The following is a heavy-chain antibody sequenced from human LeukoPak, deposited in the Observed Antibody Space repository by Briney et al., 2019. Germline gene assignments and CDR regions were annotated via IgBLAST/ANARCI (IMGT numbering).Heavy chain of an antibody. CDR2: ISSSSSYI. CDR3: ARVEGAKLGAFDI. V-gene: IGHV3-21*01. J-gene: IGHJ3*02. Sequence: GGSLRLSCAASGFTFSSYSMNWVRQAPGKGLEWVSSISSSSSYIYYADSVKGRFTISRDNAKNSLYLQMNSLRAEETAVYYCARVEGAKLGAFDIWGQGTMVTVSS. CDR1: GFTFSSYS. D-gene: IGHD1-26*01.